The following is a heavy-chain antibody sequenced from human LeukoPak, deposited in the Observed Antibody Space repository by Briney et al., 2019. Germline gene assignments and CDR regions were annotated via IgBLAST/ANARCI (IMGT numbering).Heavy chain of an antibody. V-gene: IGHV3-30*02. J-gene: IGHJ4*02. D-gene: IGHD6-19*01. CDR1: GFTFSSYG. CDR2: IRYDGSNK. CDR3: AKDARAVAGSEY. Sequence: GGSLRLSCAASGFTFSSYGMHWVRQAPGKGLEWVAFIRYDGSNKYYADSVKGRFTISRDNSKNTLYLQMNSLRAEDTAVYYCAKDARAVAGSEYWGQGTLVTVSS.